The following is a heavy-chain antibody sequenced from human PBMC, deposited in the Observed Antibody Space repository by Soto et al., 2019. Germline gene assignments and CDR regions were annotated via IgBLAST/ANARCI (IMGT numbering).Heavy chain of an antibody. CDR2: IKEDGSEK. CDR1: GFTFSTYW. D-gene: IGHD3-22*01. V-gene: IGHV3-7*01. CDR3: ARGWGYFDSSGFPYLYAMDV. Sequence: PGGSLRLSCAASGFTFSTYWMSWVRQAPGKGLEWVANIKEDGSEKYYVDSVEGRFTISRDNAKNSPYLQMTSLRAEDTALYYCARGWGYFDSSGFPYLYAMDVWGQGTTVTVSS. J-gene: IGHJ6*02.